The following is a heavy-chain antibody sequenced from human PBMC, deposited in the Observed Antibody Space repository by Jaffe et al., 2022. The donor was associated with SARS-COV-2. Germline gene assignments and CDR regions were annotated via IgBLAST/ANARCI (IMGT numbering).Heavy chain of an antibody. D-gene: IGHD2-8*01. CDR1: GYSFTNYY. CDR2: INPSGGSA. J-gene: IGHJ4*02. CDR3: ARDNTKWSFDY. Sequence: QVQLVQSGAEVKQPGASVKVSCEASGYSFTNYYMHWVRQAPGQGLEWMGIINPSGGSASYAQKFQGRVTMTRDTSTSTVYMELSSLRSEDTAVYYCARDNTKWSFDYWGQGTLVTVSS. V-gene: IGHV1-46*01.